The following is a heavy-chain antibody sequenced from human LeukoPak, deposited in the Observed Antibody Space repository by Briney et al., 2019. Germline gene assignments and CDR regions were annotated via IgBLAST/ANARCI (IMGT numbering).Heavy chain of an antibody. D-gene: IGHD3-10*01. CDR2: VSKSSSYK. V-gene: IGHV3-21*01. CDR3: AKGSGVHY. CDR1: GFTFRTCS. J-gene: IGHJ4*02. Sequence: GGSLRLSCAASGFTFRTCSMNWVRQAPGKGLEWIASVSKSSSYKYYADSVRGRFTISRDNANNSLYLQMNSLRADDTAVYYCAKGSGVHYWGQGTLVIVSS.